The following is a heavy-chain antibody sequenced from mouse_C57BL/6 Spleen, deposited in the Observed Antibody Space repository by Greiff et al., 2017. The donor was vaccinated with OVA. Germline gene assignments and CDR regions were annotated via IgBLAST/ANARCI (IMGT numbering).Heavy chain of an antibody. V-gene: IGHV14-4*01. CDR3: TRDYSNYERAMDY. D-gene: IGHD2-5*01. J-gene: IGHJ4*01. CDR2: IDPENGDT. Sequence: VQLQQSGAELVRPGASVKLSCTASGFNIKDDYMHWVKQRPEQGLEWIGWIDPENGDTEYASKFQGKATITADTSSNTAYRQLSSLTSEDTAVYYCTRDYSNYERAMDYWGQGTSVTVSS. CDR1: GFNIKDDY.